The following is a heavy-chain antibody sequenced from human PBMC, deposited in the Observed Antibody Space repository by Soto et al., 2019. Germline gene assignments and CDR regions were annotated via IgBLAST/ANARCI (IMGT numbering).Heavy chain of an antibody. J-gene: IGHJ4*02. Sequence: QVELQESGPGLAKPSQTLSLTCTVSGGSISSGDYYWSWIRQPPGKGLEWIGYIYYSGSTYYNPSLMRRVTITVDTYKNLFSLKLSSVTAADTAVYYCARCSSRCSLGFWGQGTLVTVSS. CDR2: IYYSGST. CDR1: GGSISSGDYY. CDR3: ARCSSRCSLGF. V-gene: IGHV4-30-4*01. D-gene: IGHD2-15*01.